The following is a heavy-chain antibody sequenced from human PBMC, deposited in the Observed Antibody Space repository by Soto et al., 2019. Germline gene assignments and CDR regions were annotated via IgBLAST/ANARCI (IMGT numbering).Heavy chain of an antibody. CDR1: SASIRSYY. D-gene: IGHD3-9*01. Sequence: ETRCLTCTLSSASIRSYYWSWILQPPGTGLEWSGYIHYTGNTSSNRSFRGRVTLSMDRSCSEFSLNWSSITCADTAVYSCGAGDYLTGFSYREIKLFDPWGQGTLVTVYS. CDR3: GAGDYLTGFSYREIKLFDP. J-gene: IGHJ5*02. CDR2: IHYTGNT. V-gene: IGHV4-59*01.